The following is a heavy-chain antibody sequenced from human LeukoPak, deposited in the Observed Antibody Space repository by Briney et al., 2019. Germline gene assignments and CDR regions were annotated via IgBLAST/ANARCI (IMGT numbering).Heavy chain of an antibody. D-gene: IGHD3-22*01. CDR2: INWNGGST. Sequence: GGSLRLSCAASGFTFDDYGMSWVRHAPGKGLEWVSGINWNGGSTGYADSVKGRFTISRDNAKNSLYLQMNSLRAEDTALYYCARDRGDYYDSSGYYDPGYFQHWGQGTLATVSS. V-gene: IGHV3-20*04. CDR1: GFTFDDYG. J-gene: IGHJ1*01. CDR3: ARDRGDYYDSSGYYDPGYFQH.